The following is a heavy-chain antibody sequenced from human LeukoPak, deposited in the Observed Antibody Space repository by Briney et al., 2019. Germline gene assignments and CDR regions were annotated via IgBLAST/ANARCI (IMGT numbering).Heavy chain of an antibody. Sequence: ASVKVSCKASGYTFTSYYMHWVRQAPGQGLEWMGIINPSGGSTSYAQKFQGRVTMTRDMSTSTVYMELSSLRSEDTAVYYCARGYWGGTYYDSSGYTDYWGQGTLVTVSS. J-gene: IGHJ4*02. V-gene: IGHV1-46*01. D-gene: IGHD3-22*01. CDR1: GYTFTSYY. CDR3: ARGYWGGTYYDSSGYTDY. CDR2: INPSGGST.